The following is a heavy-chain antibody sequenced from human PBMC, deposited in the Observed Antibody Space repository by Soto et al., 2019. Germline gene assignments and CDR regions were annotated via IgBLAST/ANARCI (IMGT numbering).Heavy chain of an antibody. CDR2: IYYSGST. J-gene: IGHJ4*02. D-gene: IGHD2-15*01. CDR3: ASSELMGYCSGGSCYSSSTYFDY. CDR1: GGSISSSSYY. V-gene: IGHV4-39*01. Sequence: SETLSLTCTVSGGSISSSSYYWGWIRQPPGKGLEWIGSIYYSGSTYYNPSLKSRVTISVDTSKNQFSLKLSSVTAADTAGYYCASSELMGYCSGGSCYSSSTYFDYWGQGTLVTVSS.